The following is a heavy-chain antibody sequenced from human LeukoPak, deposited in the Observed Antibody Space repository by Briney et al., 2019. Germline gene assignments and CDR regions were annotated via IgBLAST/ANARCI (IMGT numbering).Heavy chain of an antibody. D-gene: IGHD3-22*01. CDR3: ARGQYYYDSSGYYS. CDR1: GFTFSSYW. CDR2: IKQDGSEK. V-gene: IGHV3-7*01. J-gene: IGHJ4*02. Sequence: PGGSLRLSCAASGFTFSSYWMSWVRQAPGKGLEWVANIKQDGSEKYYVDSVKGRFTISRDNAKNSLYLQMNSLRAEDTAVYYCARGQYYYDSSGYYSWGQGTLVTVSS.